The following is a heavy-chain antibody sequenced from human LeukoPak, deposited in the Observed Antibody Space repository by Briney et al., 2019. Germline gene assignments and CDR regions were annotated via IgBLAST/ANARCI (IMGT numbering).Heavy chain of an antibody. D-gene: IGHD3-22*01. V-gene: IGHV4-4*07. CDR3: ARDLTDYYELDY. CDR2: IYTSGST. J-gene: IGHJ4*02. CDR1: GGSISSYY. Sequence: SETLSLTCTVSGGSISSYYWNWIRQPAGKGLEWIGRIYTSGSTNYNPSLKSRVSMSVDTSKNQFSLKLSSVTAADTAVYYCARDLTDYYELDYWGQGTLVTVSS.